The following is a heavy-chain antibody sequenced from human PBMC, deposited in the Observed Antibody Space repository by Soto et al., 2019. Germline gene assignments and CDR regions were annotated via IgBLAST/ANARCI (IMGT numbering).Heavy chain of an antibody. Sequence: PWESLKISCKGSGYSSTSYWIGWVRQMPGKGLEWMGIIYPGDSDTRYSPSFQGQVTISADKSISTAYLQWSSLKASDTAMYYCARHLPVAYYYYYGRDVWGQGTTVTVS. CDR1: GYSSTSYW. CDR2: IYPGDSDT. D-gene: IGHD2-8*02. V-gene: IGHV5-51*01. CDR3: ARHLPVAYYYYYGRDV. J-gene: IGHJ6*02.